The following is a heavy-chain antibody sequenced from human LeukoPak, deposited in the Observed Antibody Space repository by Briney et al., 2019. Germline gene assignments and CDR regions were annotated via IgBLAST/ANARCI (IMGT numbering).Heavy chain of an antibody. D-gene: IGHD4-17*01. J-gene: IGHJ4*02. CDR1: GDSISSSSYY. CDR2: ISGGGETT. Sequence: ETLSLTCTVSGDSISSSSYYWGWIRQAPGKGLEWVSSISGGGETTYYADSAKGRFTISRDNSQNTLYLQMNSLRAEDTAVYYCARDYADYVGYFFFDYWGQGTLVTVSS. V-gene: IGHV3-23*01. CDR3: ARDYADYVGYFFFDY.